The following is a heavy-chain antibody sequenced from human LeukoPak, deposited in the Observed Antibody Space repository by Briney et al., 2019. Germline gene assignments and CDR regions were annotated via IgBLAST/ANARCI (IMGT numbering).Heavy chain of an antibody. Sequence: GESLKISCKGSGYSFTSYWIGWARQMPGKGLERMGIIYPGDSDTRYSPSFQGQVTISADKSISTAYLQWSSLKASDTDMYDCASAWSGYRHAAFDYWGQGTLITVSS. CDR2: IYPGDSDT. D-gene: IGHD3-3*01. CDR1: GYSFTSYW. J-gene: IGHJ4*02. CDR3: ASAWSGYRHAAFDY. V-gene: IGHV5-51*01.